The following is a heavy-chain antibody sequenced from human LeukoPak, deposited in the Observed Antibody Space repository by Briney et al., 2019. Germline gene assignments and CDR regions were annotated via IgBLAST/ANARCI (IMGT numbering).Heavy chain of an antibody. CDR3: ARGVLKMVATSTFDY. Sequence: GASVKLSCKASGYTFTCYYIHWERHAPGQGLELMGWINPNSGGTNYAQKFQGRVTMTRDTSISTAYMELSRLRSDDTAVYYCARGVLKMVATSTFDYWGQRTLVTVSS. J-gene: IGHJ4*02. V-gene: IGHV1-2*02. CDR2: INPNSGGT. CDR1: GYTFTCYY. D-gene: IGHD5-24*01.